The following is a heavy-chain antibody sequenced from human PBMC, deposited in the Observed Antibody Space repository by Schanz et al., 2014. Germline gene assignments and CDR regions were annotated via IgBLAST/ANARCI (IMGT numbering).Heavy chain of an antibody. CDR1: GFTFSNYA. Sequence: EVQLLESGGGLVQPGGSLRLSCAGSGFTFSNYAIHWVRQAPGKGLEWVSSISSSSSYISYADSVKGRFTISRDNAKNSLYLQMNSLRAEDTAVYYCARDSGSHYLVDYWGQGTLVTVSS. CDR2: ISSSSSYI. CDR3: ARDSGSHYLVDY. D-gene: IGHD1-26*01. V-gene: IGHV3-21*01. J-gene: IGHJ4*02.